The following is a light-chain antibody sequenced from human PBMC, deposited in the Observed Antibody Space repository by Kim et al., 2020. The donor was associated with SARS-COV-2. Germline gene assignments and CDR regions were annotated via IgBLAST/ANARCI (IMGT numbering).Light chain of an antibody. CDR2: GTS. CDR3: QQYGSSPWT. Sequence: SPGERATRSCRASQTITSNYLAWYQQKPGQAPRLLIFGTSTRAAGIPDRFSDSGSGTDFTLTINRLQPEDFAVYYCQQYGSSPWTFGQGTKVDIK. V-gene: IGKV3-20*01. J-gene: IGKJ1*01. CDR1: QTITSNY.